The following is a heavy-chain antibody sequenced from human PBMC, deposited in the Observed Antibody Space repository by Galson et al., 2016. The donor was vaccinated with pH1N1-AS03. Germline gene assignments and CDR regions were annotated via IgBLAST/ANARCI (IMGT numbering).Heavy chain of an antibody. D-gene: IGHD7-27*01. CDR2: INEDGSEK. J-gene: IGHJ4*02. Sequence: SLRLSCAASGNTFSSYWMTWVRQAPGKGLECVACINEDGSEKYYVDSMKGRFTISRDNAKNSLYLQMNNLIAEDTAVYYCARKDDDWGSVDFWGQGTLVTVSS. CDR1: GNTFSSYW. CDR3: ARKDDDWGSVDF. V-gene: IGHV3-7*03.